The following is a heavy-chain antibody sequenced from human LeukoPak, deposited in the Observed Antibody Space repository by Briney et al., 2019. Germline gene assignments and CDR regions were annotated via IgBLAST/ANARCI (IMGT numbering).Heavy chain of an antibody. J-gene: IGHJ6*03. CDR1: GFTFSSYS. Sequence: GGSLRLSCAASGFTFSSYSMNWVRQAPGKGLEWVSSISSSSSYIYYADSVKGRFTISRDNAKNSLYLQMNSLRAEDTAVYYCAKELYFGDYYYYYMDVWGKGTTVTVSS. V-gene: IGHV3-21*04. CDR3: AKELYFGDYYYYYMDV. D-gene: IGHD2-15*01. CDR2: ISSSSSYI.